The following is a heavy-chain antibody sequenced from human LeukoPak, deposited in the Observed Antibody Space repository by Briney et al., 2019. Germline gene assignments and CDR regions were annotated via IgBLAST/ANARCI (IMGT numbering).Heavy chain of an antibody. CDR3: AKDDRIQTRRYSYNY. D-gene: IGHD5-18*01. J-gene: IGHJ4*02. V-gene: IGHV3-23*01. Sequence: GGSLRLSCAASGFTFSSYAMSWVRQAPGKGLEWVSAISGSGGSTSYADSVKGRFTISRDNSMNTLYLQMNSLRAEDTAVYYCAKDDRIQTRRYSYNYWGQGTLVTVSS. CDR1: GFTFSSYA. CDR2: ISGSGGST.